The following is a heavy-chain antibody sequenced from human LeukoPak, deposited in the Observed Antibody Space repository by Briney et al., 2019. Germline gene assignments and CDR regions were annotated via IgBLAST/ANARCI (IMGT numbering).Heavy chain of an antibody. CDR3: ASLSPGYSSSFLPFGMDV. CDR1: GYTFTGYY. V-gene: IGHV1-2*02. CDR2: INPNCGGT. D-gene: IGHD6-13*01. J-gene: IGHJ6*02. Sequence: GASVKVSCKASGYTFTGYYMHWVRQAPGQGLEWMGWINPNCGGTNYAQKFQGRVTMTRDTSISTAYMELSRLRSDDTAVYYCASLSPGYSSSFLPFGMDVWGQGTTVTVSS.